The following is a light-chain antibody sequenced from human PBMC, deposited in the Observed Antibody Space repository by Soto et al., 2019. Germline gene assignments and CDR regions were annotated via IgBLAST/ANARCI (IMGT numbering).Light chain of an antibody. J-gene: IGKJ1*01. V-gene: IGKV3-15*01. Sequence: EVVMTQSPATLAVSPGEGSTLSCRASQSIDNTIAWYQQKPGQAPRLLIYGASTRATGFPARFSGSGSGTDFTLTISSLQSEDFAVYYCQQYNNWPWTFGQGTKVDIK. CDR1: QSIDNT. CDR2: GAS. CDR3: QQYNNWPWT.